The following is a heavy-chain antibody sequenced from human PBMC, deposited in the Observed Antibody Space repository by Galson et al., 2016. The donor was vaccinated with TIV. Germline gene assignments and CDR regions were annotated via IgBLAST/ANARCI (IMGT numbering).Heavy chain of an antibody. CDR2: IIPMFGTA. J-gene: IGHJ6*02. CDR3: AKDRNTAFDTHYSYYGLDV. V-gene: IGHV1-69*13. Sequence: SVKVSCKASGGTFSSYVIKWVRQAPGQGLEWMGEIIPMFGTANYAQKFQGRVTITADESTSTAYMELSSLRSEDTDVYYCAKDRNTAFDTHYSYYGLDVWGQGTTVIVSS. D-gene: IGHD5-18*01. CDR1: GGTFSSYV.